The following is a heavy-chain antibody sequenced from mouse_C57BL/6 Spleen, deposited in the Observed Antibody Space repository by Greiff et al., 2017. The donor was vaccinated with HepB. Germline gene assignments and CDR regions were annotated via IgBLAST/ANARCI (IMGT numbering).Heavy chain of an antibody. CDR3: TAAVHRGAY. CDR1: GFNIKDDY. Sequence: EVQLQQSGAELVRPGASVKLSCTASGFNIKDDYMHWVKQRPEQGLEWIGWIDPENGDTEYASKFQGKATITADTSSNTAYLQLSSLTSEDTAVCYCTAAVHRGAYWGQGTLVTVSA. D-gene: IGHD6-1*01. CDR2: IDPENGDT. V-gene: IGHV14-4*01. J-gene: IGHJ3*01.